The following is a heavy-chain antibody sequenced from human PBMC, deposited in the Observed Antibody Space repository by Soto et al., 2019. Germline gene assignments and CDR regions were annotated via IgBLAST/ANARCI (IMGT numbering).Heavy chain of an antibody. CDR3: ARSREFDY. J-gene: IGHJ4*02. V-gene: IGHV4-30-2*01. CDR2: IFPSGTT. Sequence: SGTLSLTCGVSGGSLSGATYSWNWIRQTPGEGLGGIGYIFPSGTTYYNPAPRSRVTISIDVSKNQFSLSLRSLTAADTAVYYCARSREFDYWSQGTLVTVSS. CDR1: GGSLSGATYS.